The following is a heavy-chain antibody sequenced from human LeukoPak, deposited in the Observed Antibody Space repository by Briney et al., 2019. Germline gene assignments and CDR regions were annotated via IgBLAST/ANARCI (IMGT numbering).Heavy chain of an antibody. J-gene: IGHJ4*02. CDR1: GFTVSSNY. V-gene: IGHV3-53*04. D-gene: IGHD4-17*01. CDR3: ARGYHSPDYGDYDGYRFFDY. Sequence: PGGSLRLSCAASGFTVSSNYMSWVRQAPGKGLEWVSVIYSGGSTYYADSVKGRFTISRHNSKNTLYLQMNSLRAEDTAVYYCARGYHSPDYGDYDGYRFFDYWGQGTLVTVSS. CDR2: IYSGGST.